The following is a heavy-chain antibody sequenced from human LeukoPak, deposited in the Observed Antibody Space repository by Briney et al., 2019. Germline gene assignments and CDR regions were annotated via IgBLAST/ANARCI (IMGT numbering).Heavy chain of an antibody. CDR3: ARGGGSRYFDWLLNSPFDY. Sequence: ASVKVSCKASGYTFTGYYMHGVRQAPGQGVAWMGWIYPNSGGTNYAQKFQGRVTMTRDTSISTDYMELSRLRSDNTAVYYCARGGGSRYFDWLLNSPFDYWGQGTLVTVSS. V-gene: IGHV1-2*02. CDR1: GYTFTGYY. J-gene: IGHJ4*02. CDR2: IYPNSGGT. D-gene: IGHD3-9*01.